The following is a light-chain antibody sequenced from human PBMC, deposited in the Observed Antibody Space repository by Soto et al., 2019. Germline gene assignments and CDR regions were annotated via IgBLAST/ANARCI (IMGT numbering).Light chain of an antibody. V-gene: IGLV2-14*01. J-gene: IGLJ1*01. CDR3: SSYTTGITLYV. CDR1: SNDIGAYKY. CDR2: EVS. Sequence: QSALTQPASVSGSPGQSITISCTGSSNDIGAYKYVSWYQQYPGKAPKLIIFEVSNRPSGVSNRFSGSKSGTTASLTIAGLQAEDEADYHCSSYTTGITLYVFGGGTKVTVL.